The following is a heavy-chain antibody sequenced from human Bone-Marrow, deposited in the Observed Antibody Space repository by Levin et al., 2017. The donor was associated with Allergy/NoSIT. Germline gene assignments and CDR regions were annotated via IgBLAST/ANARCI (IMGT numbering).Heavy chain of an antibody. CDR3: ARIFDFWNGFSDYFDY. Sequence: GESLKISCTASGFNFTNFALTWVRQAPGKGLEWVSYISVNGDSAYYADSVKGRFTISRDTSKNTVSLQMNSLRADDTAIYFCARIFDFWNGFSDYFDYWGQGTLVTVSS. CDR2: ISVNGDSA. CDR1: GFNFTNFA. D-gene: IGHD3-3*01. J-gene: IGHJ4*02. V-gene: IGHV3-23*01.